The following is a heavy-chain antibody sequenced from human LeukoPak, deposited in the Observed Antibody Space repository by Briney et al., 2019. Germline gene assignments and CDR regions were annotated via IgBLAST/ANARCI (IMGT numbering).Heavy chain of an antibody. CDR3: AREITSGYYFLDS. D-gene: IGHD2/OR15-2a*01. CDR2: MYSSGST. Sequence: PSETLSLTCTVSGGSISTYYWNWIRQPAGKGLEWIGRMYSSGSTSYNPSLKSRITMSIDTAKYQFPLNLNSVTAADTAVYYCAREITSGYYFLDSWGQGTLVTVSS. J-gene: IGHJ4*02. CDR1: GGSISTYY. V-gene: IGHV4-4*07.